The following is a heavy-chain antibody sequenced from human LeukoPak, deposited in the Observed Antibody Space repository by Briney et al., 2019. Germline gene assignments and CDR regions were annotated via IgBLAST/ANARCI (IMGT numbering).Heavy chain of an antibody. CDR3: ARVYGSGYDFRGAFDI. CDR1: GGSISTYY. J-gene: IGHJ3*02. Sequence: SETLSLTCTVPGGSISTYYWSWIRQPPGKGLEWIGYIYYSGSTNYNPSLKSRVTISVDTSKNQFSLKLSSVTAADTAVYYCARVYGSGYDFRGAFDIWGQGTMVTVSS. V-gene: IGHV4-59*01. CDR2: IYYSGST. D-gene: IGHD5-12*01.